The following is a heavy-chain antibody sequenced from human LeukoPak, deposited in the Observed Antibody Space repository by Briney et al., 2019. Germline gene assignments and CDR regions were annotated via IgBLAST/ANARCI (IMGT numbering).Heavy chain of an antibody. CDR3: ARDHSRSWYKANWFDP. J-gene: IGHJ5*02. V-gene: IGHV1-18*01. Sequence: ASVKVSCKASGYTFTSYGISWVRQAPGQGLEWMGWISAYNGNTNYAQKLQGRVTMTTDTSTSTAYMELRSLRSDDTAVYYCARDHSRSWYKANWFDPWGQGTLVTVSS. D-gene: IGHD6-13*01. CDR1: GYTFTSYG. CDR2: ISAYNGNT.